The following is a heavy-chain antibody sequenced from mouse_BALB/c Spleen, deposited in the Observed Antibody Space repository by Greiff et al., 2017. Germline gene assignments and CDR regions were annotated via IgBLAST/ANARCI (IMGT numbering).Heavy chain of an antibody. CDR2: ISSGGST. V-gene: IGHV5-6-5*01. CDR3: ARGYGRSHWYFDV. CDR1: GFTFSSYA. J-gene: IGHJ1*01. D-gene: IGHD1-1*01. Sequence: EVKLMESGGGLVKPGGSLKLSCAASGFTFSSYAMSWVRQTPEKRLEWVASISSGGSTYYPDSVKGRFTISRDNARNILYLQMSSLRSEDTAMYYCARGYGRSHWYFDVWGAGTTVTVSS.